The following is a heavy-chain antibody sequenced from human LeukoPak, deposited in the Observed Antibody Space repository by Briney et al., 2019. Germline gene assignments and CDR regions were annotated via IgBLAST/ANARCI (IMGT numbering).Heavy chain of an antibody. CDR2: IYYSGST. CDR1: GGSISSYY. D-gene: IGHD5-18*01. V-gene: IGHV4-59*08. Sequence: SETLSLTCTVSGGSISSYYWSWIRQPPGKGLEWIGYIYYSGSTNYNPSLKSRVTISVDTSKNQFSLKLSSVTAADTAVYYCARGPTAMVNWPGNFDYWGQETLVTVSS. J-gene: IGHJ4*02. CDR3: ARGPTAMVNWPGNFDY.